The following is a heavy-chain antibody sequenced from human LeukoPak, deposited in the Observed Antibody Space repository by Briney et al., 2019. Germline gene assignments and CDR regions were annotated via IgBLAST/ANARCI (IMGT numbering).Heavy chain of an antibody. CDR1: GFIFSSSA. Sequence: GSLRLSCAVSGFIFSSSAMSWVRQAPGKGLEWVSAISGGGDDTSYADSARGRFTVSRDNSKNTLYLQMNSLRAEDTAVYYCAKLDSSGYIDYWGQGTLVTVSS. D-gene: IGHD3-22*01. V-gene: IGHV3-23*01. CDR2: ISGGGDDT. CDR3: AKLDSSGYIDY. J-gene: IGHJ4*02.